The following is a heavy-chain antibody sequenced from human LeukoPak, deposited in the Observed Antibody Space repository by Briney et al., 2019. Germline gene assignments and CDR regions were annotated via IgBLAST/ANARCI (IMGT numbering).Heavy chain of an antibody. CDR2: IYYSGST. J-gene: IGHJ1*01. Sequence: SETLSLTCTVSGGSTSRYYWSWIRQPPGKSLEWIGYIYYSGSTTYNPSLKSRVSISIDPSKNQFSLNLSSVTAADTAVYYCARLPGIAAVWGQGTLVIVSS. CDR3: ARLPGIAAV. D-gene: IGHD6-13*01. CDR1: GGSTSRYY. V-gene: IGHV4-59*08.